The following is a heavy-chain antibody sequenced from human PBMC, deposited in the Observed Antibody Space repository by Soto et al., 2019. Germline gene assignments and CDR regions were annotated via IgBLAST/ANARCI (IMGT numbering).Heavy chain of an antibody. CDR2: IHPSGGGS. Sequence: ASVKVSCKPSGYTLNTYYLHWVRQAPGQGLEWMGIIHPSGGGSTYAQKFLGRVTMTRDTSTSTVSMELSSLRSADTAVYYCARGGHIAVVTDSFDYWGQGTLVTVSS. J-gene: IGHJ4*02. CDR3: ARGGHIAVVTDSFDY. CDR1: GYTLNTYY. V-gene: IGHV1-46*02. D-gene: IGHD2-21*02.